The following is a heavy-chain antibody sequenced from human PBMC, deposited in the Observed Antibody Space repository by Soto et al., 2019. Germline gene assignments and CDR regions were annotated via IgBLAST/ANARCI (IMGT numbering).Heavy chain of an antibody. V-gene: IGHV4-31*03. CDR3: AKGVRGVRNWFDP. D-gene: IGHD3-10*01. CDR2: IYYIGGT. J-gene: IGHJ5*02. Sequence: QVQLQESGPGLVRPSQTLSLSCTVSGGSISNSANHWSWIRQHPGEGLEWIGYIYYIGGTYYSPSLKGRVTMSIDASKNPFSLKLRSVTAADTAVYYCAKGVRGVRNWFDPWGQGTLVTVSS. CDR1: GGSISNSANH.